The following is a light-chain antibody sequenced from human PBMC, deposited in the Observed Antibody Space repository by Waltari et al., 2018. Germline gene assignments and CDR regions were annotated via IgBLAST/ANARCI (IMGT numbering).Light chain of an antibody. CDR1: QSVNSY. V-gene: IGKV3-11*01. CDR2: DGS. CDR3: QQRGHWPPDAT. J-gene: IGKJ3*01. Sequence: EIVLTQSPATLSLSPGERATLSCRASQSVNSYLAWYQQKTGQAPRLLIYDGSRRASGIPARFSGSGSGTDFTLTIGSLEPEDSAVYYCQQRGHWPPDATFGPGTKIEIK.